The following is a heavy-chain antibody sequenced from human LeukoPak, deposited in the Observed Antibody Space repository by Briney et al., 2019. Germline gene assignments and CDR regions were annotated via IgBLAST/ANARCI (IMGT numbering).Heavy chain of an antibody. CDR3: ARNHYCTNGVCPRN. Sequence: PGGSLRLSCAASGFTFSSYAMSRVRQAPGKGLEWVSAISGSGGSTYYADSVKGRFTISRDNAKNPLYLQMNSLRAEDTAVYYCARNHYCTNGVCPRNWGQGTLVTVSS. V-gene: IGHV3-23*01. D-gene: IGHD2-8*01. CDR2: ISGSGGST. CDR1: GFTFSSYA. J-gene: IGHJ4*02.